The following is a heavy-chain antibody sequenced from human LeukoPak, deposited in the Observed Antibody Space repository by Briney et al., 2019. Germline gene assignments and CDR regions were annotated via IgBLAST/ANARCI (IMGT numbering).Heavy chain of an antibody. J-gene: IGHJ4*02. V-gene: IGHV4-38-2*02. CDR3: ARVRSTLLYYFDY. D-gene: IGHD2-15*01. Sequence: SETLSLTCTVSRYSISSGYYWGWIRQPPGKGLEWIGSIYHTGGTYYNPSLKSRVTISVDTSKSQFSLKLSSVTAADTAVYCCARVRSTLLYYFDYWGQGTLVTVSS. CDR1: RYSISSGYY. CDR2: IYHTGGT.